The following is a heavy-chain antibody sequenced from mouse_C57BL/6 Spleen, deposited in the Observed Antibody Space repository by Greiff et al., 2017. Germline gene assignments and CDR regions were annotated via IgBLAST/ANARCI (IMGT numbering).Heavy chain of an antibody. D-gene: IGHD2-5*01. J-gene: IGHJ2*01. Sequence: EVQLVESGGGLVKPGGSLKLSCAASGFTFSDYGMNWVRQAPEKGLEWVAYIGSGSSTIYYAEPVQGRFTISRANAKNTLFLQMTSLRAEDTAMYYCARPSYYSNYLDYWGQGTTLTVSS. CDR3: ARPSYYSNYLDY. CDR1: GFTFSDYG. CDR2: IGSGSSTI. V-gene: IGHV5-17*01.